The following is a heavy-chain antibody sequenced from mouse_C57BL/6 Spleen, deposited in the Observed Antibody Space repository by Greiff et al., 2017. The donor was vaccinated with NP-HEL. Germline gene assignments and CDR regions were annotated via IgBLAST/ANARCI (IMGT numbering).Heavy chain of an antibody. CDR3: ARRDYGSSYVSAMDY. J-gene: IGHJ4*01. CDR1: GYTFSDYG. V-gene: IGHV5-17*01. Sequence: EVQGVESGGGLVKPGGSLKLSCAASGYTFSDYGMHWVRQAPEKGLEWVAYISSGSSTIYYADTVKGRFTISRDNAKNTLFLQMTSLRSEDTAMYYCARRDYGSSYVSAMDYWGQGTSVTVSS. CDR2: ISSGSSTI. D-gene: IGHD1-1*01.